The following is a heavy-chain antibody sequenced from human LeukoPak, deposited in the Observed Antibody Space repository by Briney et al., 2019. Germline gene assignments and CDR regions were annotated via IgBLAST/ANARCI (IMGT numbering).Heavy chain of an antibody. V-gene: IGHV4-31*03. CDR1: GGSISSGGYY. CDR3: ATGLDTAMVTGYGMDV. J-gene: IGHJ6*02. D-gene: IGHD5-18*01. Sequence: SETLSLTCTVSGGSISSGGYYWSWIRQHPGTGLEWIGYIYYSGSTYYNPSLKSRVTISVDTSKNQFSLKLSSVTAADTAVYYCATGLDTAMVTGYGMDVWGQGTTVTVSS. CDR2: IYYSGST.